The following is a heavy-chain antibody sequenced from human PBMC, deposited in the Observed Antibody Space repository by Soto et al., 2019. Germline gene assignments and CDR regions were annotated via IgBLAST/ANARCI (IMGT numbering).Heavy chain of an antibody. D-gene: IGHD1-1*01. CDR2: TSYDGNNE. CDR1: GFTFSNYA. J-gene: IGHJ4*02. CDR3: AKDKGVFNWATSYFDY. V-gene: IGHV3-30*18. Sequence: WGSLRLSCAASGFTFSNYAIHCVRHSPFKGLEWVALTSYDGNNEYYTDSVKGRFTISRDNSKNTLFLQMNSPRPEDTAVYYCAKDKGVFNWATSYFDYWGQGALVTVSS.